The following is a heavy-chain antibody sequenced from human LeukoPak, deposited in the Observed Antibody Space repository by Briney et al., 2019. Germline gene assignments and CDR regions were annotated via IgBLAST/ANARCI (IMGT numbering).Heavy chain of an antibody. CDR3: ARDPLLPGRAAAGPFDY. V-gene: IGHV3-64*01. CDR1: GFTFSSYA. D-gene: IGHD6-13*01. J-gene: IGHJ4*02. CDR2: ICSNGGST. Sequence: GGSLRLSCAAPGFTFSSYAMHWVRQAPGRGLEYVSAICSNGGSTYYANSVKGRFTISRDNSKNTLYLQMGSLRAEDMAVYYCARDPLLPGRAAAGPFDYWGQGTLVTVSS.